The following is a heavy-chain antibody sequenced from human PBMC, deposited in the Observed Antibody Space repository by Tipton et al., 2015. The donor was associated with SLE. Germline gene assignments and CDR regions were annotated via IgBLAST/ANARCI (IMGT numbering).Heavy chain of an antibody. Sequence: TLSLTCTVSGGSISSHYWSWIRQPPGKGLEWIGYIYYSGSTNYNPSLRSRVTISVDTSKNQFSLKLSSVTAADTAVYYCARLGYCSSTSCRGRNFDYWGQGTLVTVSS. V-gene: IGHV4-59*11. D-gene: IGHD2-2*03. CDR3: ARLGYCSSTSCRGRNFDY. J-gene: IGHJ4*02. CDR2: IYYSGST. CDR1: GGSISSHY.